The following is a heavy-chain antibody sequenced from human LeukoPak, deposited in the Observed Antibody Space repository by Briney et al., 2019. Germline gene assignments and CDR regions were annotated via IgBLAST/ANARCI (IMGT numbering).Heavy chain of an antibody. J-gene: IGHJ4*02. CDR3: AKDGYTEWLGLYYFDY. V-gene: IGHV3-66*01. CDR2: IYSSGST. Sequence: PGGSLRLSCAASGFTFSNAWMSWVRQAPGKGLEWVSVIYSSGSTYYADSVKGRFTISRDNSKNTLYLQMNSLRAEDTAVYYCAKDGYTEWLGLYYFDYWGQGTLVTVSS. D-gene: IGHD6-19*01. CDR1: GFTFSNAW.